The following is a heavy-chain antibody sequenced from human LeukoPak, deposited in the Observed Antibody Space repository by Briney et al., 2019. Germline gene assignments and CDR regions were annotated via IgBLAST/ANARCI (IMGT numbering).Heavy chain of an antibody. Sequence: PGGSLRLSCAASGFTFSSYGMHWVRQAPGKGLEWVAFIRYDGNNKYYADSVKGRFTISRDNSKNPLYVQMNSLRVEGTAVYYCAKDRVVSREPDTFDIWGQGTMVTVSS. CDR2: IRYDGNNK. CDR3: AKDRVVSREPDTFDI. J-gene: IGHJ3*02. CDR1: GFTFSSYG. D-gene: IGHD2-15*01. V-gene: IGHV3-30*02.